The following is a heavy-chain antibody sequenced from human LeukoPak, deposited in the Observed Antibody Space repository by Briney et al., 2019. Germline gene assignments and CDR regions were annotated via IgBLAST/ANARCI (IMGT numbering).Heavy chain of an antibody. CDR3: ARFFDRSPHYSYAMHV. Sequence: GASVKVSCKASGYTLTDYYMHWVRQAPGQGLEWMGWIKPNTGGANYAQKFQGRVTITTDASISTAYMELSSLRSDDTAIYYCARFFDRSPHYSYAMHVWGQGTTVTVSS. J-gene: IGHJ6*02. V-gene: IGHV1-2*02. CDR1: GYTLTDYY. CDR2: IKPNTGGA. D-gene: IGHD3-9*01.